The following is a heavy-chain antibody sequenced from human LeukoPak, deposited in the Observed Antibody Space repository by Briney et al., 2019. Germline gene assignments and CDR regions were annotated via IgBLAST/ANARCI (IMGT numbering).Heavy chain of an antibody. D-gene: IGHD3-22*01. CDR3: AYDSSGTNYGGGAFDI. Sequence: PGGSLRLSCAASGFTFSSYEMNWVRQAPGKGLEWVSYISSSGSTIYYADSVKGRFTISRDNAKNSLYLQMNSLRAEDTAVYYCAYDSSGTNYGGGAFDIWGQGTMVTASS. J-gene: IGHJ3*02. V-gene: IGHV3-48*03. CDR1: GFTFSSYE. CDR2: ISSSGSTI.